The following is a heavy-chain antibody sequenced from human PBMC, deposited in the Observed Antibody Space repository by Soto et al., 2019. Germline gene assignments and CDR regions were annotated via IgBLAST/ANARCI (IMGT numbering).Heavy chain of an antibody. Sequence: VSCAASGFTFDDYAMHWVRQAPGKGLEWVSGISWNSGSIGYADSVKGRFTISRDNAKNSLYLQMNSLRAEDTALYYCAKDIANNGSYFVWYYYGMDVWGQGTTVTVSS. CDR3: AKDIANNGSYFVWYYYGMDV. CDR1: GFTFDDYA. V-gene: IGHV3-9*01. J-gene: IGHJ6*02. D-gene: IGHD1-26*01. CDR2: ISWNSGSI.